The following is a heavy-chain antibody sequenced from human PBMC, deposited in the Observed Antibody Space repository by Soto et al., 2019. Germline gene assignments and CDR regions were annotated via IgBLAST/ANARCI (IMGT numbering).Heavy chain of an antibody. J-gene: IGHJ6*02. V-gene: IGHV3-73*01. Sequence: RRLSCAASGFTFSGSAMHWVRQASGKGLEWVGRIRSKANSYATAYAASVKGRFTISRDDSKNTAYLQMNSLKTEDTAVYYCTRLVDFWSGYPTYYYGMDVWGQGTTVTVSS. CDR2: IRSKANSYAT. CDR1: GFTFSGSA. CDR3: TRLVDFWSGYPTYYYGMDV. D-gene: IGHD3-3*01.